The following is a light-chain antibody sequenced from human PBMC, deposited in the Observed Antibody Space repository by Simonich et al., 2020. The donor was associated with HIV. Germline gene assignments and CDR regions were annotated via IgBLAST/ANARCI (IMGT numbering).Light chain of an antibody. CDR2: DVS. J-gene: IGLJ1*01. V-gene: IGLV2-14*03. CDR3: SSYTSSSTLV. Sequence: QSALTQPASVSGSPGQSITISCTGTSSDVGGYNYVSWYQQHPGKAPKLMIYDVSNRPSGGSNRCSGSKAGNTASLTSSGLQAEDEADYYCSSYTSSSTLVFGTGTKVTVL. CDR1: SSDVGGYNY.